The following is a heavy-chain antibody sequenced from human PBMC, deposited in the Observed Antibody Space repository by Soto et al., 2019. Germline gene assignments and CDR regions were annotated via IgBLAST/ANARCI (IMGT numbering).Heavy chain of an antibody. Sequence: SETLSLTCIVSGGSISSYYWNWIRQPPGKGLEWIGYIYYSRRTNYNPSLKSRVTISVDTSKNQFSLKVTSVTAADTAVYYCARANNGWPGLFDYWGQGTLVTVSS. CDR1: GGSISSYY. CDR2: IYYSRRT. CDR3: ARANNGWPGLFDY. J-gene: IGHJ4*02. D-gene: IGHD6-19*01. V-gene: IGHV4-59*01.